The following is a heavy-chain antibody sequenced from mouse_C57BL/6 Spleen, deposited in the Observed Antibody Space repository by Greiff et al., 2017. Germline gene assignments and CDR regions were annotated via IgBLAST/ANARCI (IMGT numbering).Heavy chain of an antibody. CDR3: ARCDYGNSAWFAY. V-gene: IGHV1-50*01. Sequence: VQLQQPGAELVKPGASVKLSCKASGYTFTSYWMQWVKQRPGQGLEWIGEIDPSDSYTNYNQKFKGKATLTVDTSSSTAYMQLSSLTSEDSAVYYCARCDYGNSAWFAYWGQGTLVTVSA. D-gene: IGHD2-1*01. CDR1: GYTFTSYW. CDR2: IDPSDSYT. J-gene: IGHJ3*01.